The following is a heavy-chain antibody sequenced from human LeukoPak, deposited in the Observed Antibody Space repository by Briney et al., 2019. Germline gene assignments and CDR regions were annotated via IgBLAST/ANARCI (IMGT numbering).Heavy chain of an antibody. CDR1: GFTFSSYW. D-gene: IGHD3-22*01. CDR2: IKEDGSEK. J-gene: IGHJ4*02. Sequence: GGSLRLSCAGSGFTFSSYWMSWVRQAPGKGLEWVANIKEDGSEKYYVDSVKGRFTISRDNAKKSLYLQMNSLRVEDTAVYYCARDSVHGYYDSSGYSALIDYWGQGTLVTVSS. V-gene: IGHV3-7*01. CDR3: ARDSVHGYYDSSGYSALIDY.